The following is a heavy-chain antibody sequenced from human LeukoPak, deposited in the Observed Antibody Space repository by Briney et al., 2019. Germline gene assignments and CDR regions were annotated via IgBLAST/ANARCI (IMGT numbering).Heavy chain of an antibody. CDR3: ARRYNYGYY. V-gene: IGHV4-39*01. CDR2: IYYSGNT. Sequence: SETLSLTCTVSGGSISSSSHYWGWIRQPPGKGLEWIASIYYSGNTYYNPSLKSRVTMSVDTSKNQFSLKLSSVTAADTAVYYCARRYNYGYYWGQGTLVTVSS. J-gene: IGHJ4*02. D-gene: IGHD5-18*01. CDR1: GGSISSSSHY.